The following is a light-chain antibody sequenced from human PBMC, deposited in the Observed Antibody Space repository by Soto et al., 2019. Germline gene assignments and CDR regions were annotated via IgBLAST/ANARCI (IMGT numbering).Light chain of an antibody. CDR1: QSISSW. J-gene: IGKJ1*01. CDR2: KAS. V-gene: IGKV1-5*03. Sequence: DIQRTQSPSSLSASVGDRVTITCRASQSISSWLAWYQPKPGKAPKLLIYKASSLESGVPSRFSGSGSGTEFTLTISRLQPDDFATYDCQQYNSYSWTFRQVTKVDIK. CDR3: QQYNSYSWT.